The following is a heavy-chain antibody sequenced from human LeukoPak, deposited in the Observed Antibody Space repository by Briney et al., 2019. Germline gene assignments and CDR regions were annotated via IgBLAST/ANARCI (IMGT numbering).Heavy chain of an antibody. Sequence: GGSLRLSCAASGFTFRSYWMSWVRQAPGKGLEWVANINQDGSEKYYVDSVKGRFTISRDNAKKSLYLQMNSLGADDTAVYYCARDGGPFDSWGQGTLVTVSS. CDR3: ARDGGPFDS. CDR1: GFTFRSYW. CDR2: INQDGSEK. J-gene: IGHJ4*02. V-gene: IGHV3-7*01. D-gene: IGHD3-16*01.